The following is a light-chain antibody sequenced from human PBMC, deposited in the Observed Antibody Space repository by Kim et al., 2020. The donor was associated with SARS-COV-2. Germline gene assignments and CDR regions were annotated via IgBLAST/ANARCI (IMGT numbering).Light chain of an antibody. CDR3: QSYDSSPWV. Sequence: GTTVTLSCTPTCGSIASSYVQWYQLRPGSSPTTVFFEDSRRPSGVPDRFSGSVDISSNSASLTISGLKTEDEADYYCQSYDSSPWVFGGGTQLTFL. CDR2: EDS. V-gene: IGLV6-57*01. CDR1: CGSIASSY. J-gene: IGLJ3*02.